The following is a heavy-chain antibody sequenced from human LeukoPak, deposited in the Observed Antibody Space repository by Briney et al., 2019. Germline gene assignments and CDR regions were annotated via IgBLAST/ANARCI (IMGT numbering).Heavy chain of an antibody. CDR3: ARDYDY. V-gene: IGHV4-34*01. Sequence: PSETLSLTCAVYGGSFSGYYWSWIRQPPGKGLEWIGEINHSGSTNYNPSLKSRVTISVDTSKNQFSLKLSSVTAADTALYYCARDYDYWGQGTLVTVSS. CDR2: INHSGST. J-gene: IGHJ4*02. CDR1: GGSFSGYY.